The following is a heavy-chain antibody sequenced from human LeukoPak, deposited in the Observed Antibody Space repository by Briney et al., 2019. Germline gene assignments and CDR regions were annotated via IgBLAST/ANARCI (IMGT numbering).Heavy chain of an antibody. J-gene: IGHJ4*02. D-gene: IGHD6-13*01. CDR3: AKSPWAAAAPYYFDY. V-gene: IGHV3-23*01. CDR2: ITSSDGGT. Sequence: HPGGSLRLSCAASGFDFRNFAMSWVRRAPGKRLEWVSAITSSDGGTHYAESVKGRFTISRDNSKNTLYLQMNSLRAEDTAVYYCAKSPWAAAAPYYFDYWGQGTLVTVSS. CDR1: GFDFRNFA.